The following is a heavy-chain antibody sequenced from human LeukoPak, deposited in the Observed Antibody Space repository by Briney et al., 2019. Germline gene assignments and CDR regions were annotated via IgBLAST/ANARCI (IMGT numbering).Heavy chain of an antibody. J-gene: IGHJ6*03. CDR3: AREQLWPHSYKDV. CDR2: ISSGSSYI. D-gene: IGHD5-18*01. V-gene: IGHV3-21*01. Sequence: GGSLRLSCAASGFTFSSYTMNWVRQAPGKGLEWVSIISSGSSYIHYADSVKGRFTISRDNAKNTLYLQMNSLRAEDTAVYYCAREQLWPHSYKDVWGKGTTVTISS. CDR1: GFTFSSYT.